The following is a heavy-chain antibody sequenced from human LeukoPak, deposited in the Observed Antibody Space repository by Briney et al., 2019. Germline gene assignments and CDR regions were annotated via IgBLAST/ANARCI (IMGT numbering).Heavy chain of an antibody. V-gene: IGHV3-9*02. CDR1: AFTSDDYA. Sequence: GGSRTLSCAAPAFTSDDYAMHWVRQAPGNGLEWVSGISWNSGSIGYANSVKGRFTIYRENAKNSLYLQMNSLSAEDTALYYCAKDHSATYCSSTRCYDNWFDPWGQGTMVTVSS. CDR2: ISWNSGSI. D-gene: IGHD2-2*01. CDR3: AKDHSATYCSSTRCYDNWFDP. J-gene: IGHJ5*02.